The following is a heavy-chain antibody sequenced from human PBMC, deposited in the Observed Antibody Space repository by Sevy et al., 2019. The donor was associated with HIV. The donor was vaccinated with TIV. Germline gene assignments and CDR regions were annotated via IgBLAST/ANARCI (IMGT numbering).Heavy chain of an antibody. CDR1: GGSISSYY. D-gene: IGHD3-3*01. CDR3: ARAYYDFWSGSRNYYYYMDV. CDR2: IYTSGST. J-gene: IGHJ6*03. V-gene: IGHV4-4*07. Sequence: SETLSLTCTVSGGSISSYYWSWIRQPAGKGLEWIGRIYTSGSTNYNPSLKSRVTMSVDTSKNQFSLKLSSVTAADTAVYYCARAYYDFWSGSRNYYYYMDVWGKGTTVTVSS.